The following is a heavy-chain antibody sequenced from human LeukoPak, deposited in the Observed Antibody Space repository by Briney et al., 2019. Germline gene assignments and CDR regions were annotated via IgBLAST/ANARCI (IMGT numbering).Heavy chain of an antibody. CDR2: IYYSGST. CDR1: GGSISSYY. V-gene: IGHV4-59*08. CDR3: ARGMYYYDGSGDY. J-gene: IGHJ4*02. Sequence: ASETLSLTCAVSGGSISSYYWSWIRQPPGKGLEWIGYIYYSGSTSYNPSLKSRVTISINTSKNQLSLNLTSVTAADTAVYYCARGMYYYDGSGDYWGQGILVTVSS. D-gene: IGHD3-22*01.